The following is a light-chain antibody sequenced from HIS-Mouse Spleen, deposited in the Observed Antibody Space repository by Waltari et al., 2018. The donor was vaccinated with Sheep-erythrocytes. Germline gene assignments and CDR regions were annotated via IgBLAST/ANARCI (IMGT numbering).Light chain of an antibody. Sequence: QSALTQPASVSGSPGQSITISCTGTSSDVGGYNLVSWYQQHPGKAPKRMIYEGSKRPSGVSNRFSGSKSGNTASLTISGLQAEDEADYYCCSYAGSSTPWVFGGGTKLTVL. CDR3: CSYAGSSTPWV. J-gene: IGLJ3*02. CDR2: EGS. V-gene: IGLV2-23*01. CDR1: SSDVGGYNL.